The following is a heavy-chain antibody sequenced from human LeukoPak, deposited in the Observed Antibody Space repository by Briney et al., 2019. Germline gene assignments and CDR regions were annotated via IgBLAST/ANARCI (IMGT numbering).Heavy chain of an antibody. CDR3: ARDWAIVGASAGDY. CDR2: ISSSGSTI. CDR1: GFTFSDYY. Sequence: GGSLRFSCAASGFTFSDYYMSWLRQAPGKGLEWVSYISSSGSTIYYADSVKGRFTISRDNAKNSLYLQMNSLRAEDTAVYYCARDWAIVGASAGDYWGQGTLVTVSS. D-gene: IGHD1-26*01. V-gene: IGHV3-11*01. J-gene: IGHJ4*02.